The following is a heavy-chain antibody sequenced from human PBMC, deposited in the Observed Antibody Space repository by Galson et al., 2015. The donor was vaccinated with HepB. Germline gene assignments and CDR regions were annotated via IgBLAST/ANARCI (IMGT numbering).Heavy chain of an antibody. CDR1: GFTFSSYG. V-gene: IGHV3-30*18. CDR3: AKDYHDYGDYGGSDY. CDR2: ISYDGSNK. D-gene: IGHD4-17*01. Sequence: SLRLSCAASGFTFSSYGMHWVRQAPGKGLEWVAVISYDGSNKYYADSVKGRFTISRDNSKNTLYLQMNSLRAEDTAVYYCAKDYHDYGDYGGSDYWGQGTLVTVSS. J-gene: IGHJ4*02.